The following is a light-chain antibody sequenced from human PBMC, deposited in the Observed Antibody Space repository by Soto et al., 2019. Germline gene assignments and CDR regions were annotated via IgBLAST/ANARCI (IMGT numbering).Light chain of an antibody. CDR1: ETVNSNY. CDR3: QQYGSSRT. V-gene: IGKV3-20*01. Sequence: DIVLTQSPGTLSLSPGERATLSCRASETVNSNYLAWYQHKRGQAPRLLIYGASSRATGIPDRFSGSGSGTDFTLTITRLEPEDFAIYYCQQYGSSRTVGQGTKVDSK. J-gene: IGKJ1*01. CDR2: GAS.